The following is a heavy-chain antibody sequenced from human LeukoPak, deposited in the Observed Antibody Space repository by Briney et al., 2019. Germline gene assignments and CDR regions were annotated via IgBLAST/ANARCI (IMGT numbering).Heavy chain of an antibody. CDR1: GGSIRSYY. V-gene: IGHV4-59*01. J-gene: IGHJ6*03. D-gene: IGHD1-26*01. CDR3: ARDLMGYYYYMDV. CDR2: IYYSGST. Sequence: SETLSLTXTVSGGSIRSYYWSWIRQPPGKGLEWIGYIYYSGSTNYNPSLKSRVTISVDTSKNQFSLKLSSVTAADTAVYYCARDLMGYYYYMDVWGKGTTVTVSS.